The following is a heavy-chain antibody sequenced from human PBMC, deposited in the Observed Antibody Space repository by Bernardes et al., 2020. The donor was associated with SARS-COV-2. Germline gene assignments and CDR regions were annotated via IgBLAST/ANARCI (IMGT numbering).Heavy chain of an antibody. CDR3: ARTFYYDRGGDSLFDL. V-gene: IGHV1-2*02. CDR1: GYTFSDFY. D-gene: IGHD2-21*01. CDR2: ISPKSGAT. Sequence: ASVKVSCTASGYTFSDFYIHWLRQAPGQGLEWMGWISPKSGATNHAQKFQGRVTMTRDTSITTDYMELSSLTSDDTAVYYCARTFYYDRGGDSLFDLWDQGAPVTVSS. J-gene: IGHJ4*02.